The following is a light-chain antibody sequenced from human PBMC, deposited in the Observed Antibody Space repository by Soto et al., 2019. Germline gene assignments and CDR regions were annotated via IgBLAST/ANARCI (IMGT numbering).Light chain of an antibody. CDR1: QGISNY. CDR2: AAS. Sequence: DIQMTQSPSAVSASVGDRVTITCRASQGISNYLAWFQQKPGKVPERLIYAASSLERGVPSRFSGSGSGTEFTLTISGLQTEDFATYFCLQHKSYPRTFGQGTKVDIK. CDR3: LQHKSYPRT. J-gene: IGKJ1*01. V-gene: IGKV1-17*03.